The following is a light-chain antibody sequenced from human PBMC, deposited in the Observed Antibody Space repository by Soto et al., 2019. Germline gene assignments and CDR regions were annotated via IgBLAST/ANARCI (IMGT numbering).Light chain of an antibody. CDR1: QSVFYSSNNKNY. V-gene: IGKV4-1*01. J-gene: IGKJ1*01. CDR3: QQYYRPWT. Sequence: DIVMTQSPDSLAVSLGERATINCKSSQSVFYSSNNKNYLAWYQQKPGQPPKLLIYWASTRESGVPDRFSGSGSGTDFNLTISSLTAEDLAVYYCQQYYRPWTFGQGTKVEIK. CDR2: WAS.